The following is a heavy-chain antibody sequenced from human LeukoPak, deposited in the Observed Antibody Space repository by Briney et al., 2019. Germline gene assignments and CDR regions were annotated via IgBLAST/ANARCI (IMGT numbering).Heavy chain of an antibody. Sequence: GGSLRLSCAASGLTVSSNYMNWVRQAPGKGLEWVSVIYSGGSTYYADSVKGRFTVSRDNSKNTVDLQMNSLRAEDTAVYYCAKGEWTGATGYWGQGTLVTVSS. CDR1: GLTVSSNY. J-gene: IGHJ4*02. V-gene: IGHV3-53*01. CDR3: AKGEWTGATGY. D-gene: IGHD3-3*01. CDR2: IYSGGST.